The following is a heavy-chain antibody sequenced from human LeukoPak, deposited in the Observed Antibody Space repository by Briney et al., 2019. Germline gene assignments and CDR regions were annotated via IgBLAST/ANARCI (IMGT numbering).Heavy chain of an antibody. CDR2: IIPIFGTA. J-gene: IGHJ4*02. CDR1: GGTFSSYA. CDR3: ARVGGHDYGDYAFDY. V-gene: IGHV1-69*05. D-gene: IGHD4-17*01. Sequence: SVKVTCKASGGTFSSYAISWVRQAPGQGLEWMGGIIPIFGTANYAQKFQGRVTITTDESTSTAYMELSSLRSEDTAVYYCARVGGHDYGDYAFDYWGQGTLVTVSS.